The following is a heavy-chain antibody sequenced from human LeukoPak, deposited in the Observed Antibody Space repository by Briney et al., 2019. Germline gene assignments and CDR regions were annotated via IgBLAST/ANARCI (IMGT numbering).Heavy chain of an antibody. J-gene: IGHJ4*02. CDR2: IYSGGNT. CDR3: ARGATVGANYFDY. Sequence: GGSLRLSCAASAFTVSSNYLSWVRQAPGKGLEWVSIIYSGGNTYYADSVKGRFTISRDNSKNTLYLQMNSLRAEDTAVYYCARGATVGANYFDYWGQGTLVTASS. V-gene: IGHV3-53*01. CDR1: AFTVSSNY. D-gene: IGHD3-10*01.